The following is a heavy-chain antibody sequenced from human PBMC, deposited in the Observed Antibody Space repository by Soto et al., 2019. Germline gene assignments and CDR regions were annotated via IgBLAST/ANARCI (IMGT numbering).Heavy chain of an antibody. Sequence: GASVKVSCKASGGTFSSYAISWVRQAPGQGLEWMGGIIPIFGTANYAQKFQGRVTITADESTSTAYMELSSLRSEDTAVYYCARGFRPGYCSSTSCEDRTHYFDYWGQGTLVTVSS. CDR1: GGTFSSYA. CDR2: IIPIFGTA. V-gene: IGHV1-69*13. CDR3: ARGFRPGYCSSTSCEDRTHYFDY. D-gene: IGHD2-2*01. J-gene: IGHJ4*02.